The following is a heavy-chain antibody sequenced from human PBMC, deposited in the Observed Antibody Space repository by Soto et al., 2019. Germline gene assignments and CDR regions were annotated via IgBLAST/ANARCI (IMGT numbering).Heavy chain of an antibody. CDR1: GYTFTSYG. Sequence: QVQLVQSGAEVKKPGASVKVSCKASGYTFTSYGISWVRQAPGQGLEWMGWISAYNGNTNYAQQLQGRVTMTKDTSTSTAYMELRSLRSDDTAVYYGARDLGPRTVAGTDYWGQGTLVTVSS. J-gene: IGHJ4*02. V-gene: IGHV1-18*01. CDR2: ISAYNGNT. CDR3: ARDLGPRTVAGTDY. D-gene: IGHD6-19*01.